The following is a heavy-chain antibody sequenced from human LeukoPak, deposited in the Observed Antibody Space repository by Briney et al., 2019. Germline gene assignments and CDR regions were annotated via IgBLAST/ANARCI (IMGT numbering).Heavy chain of an antibody. CDR2: IGSSGSTV. CDR1: GFTFSAYE. Sequence: GGSLRLSCAASGFTFSAYEMNWVRQAPGKGLEWVSYIGSSGSTVYYADSVKGRFTISRDNAKNSLYMQMESLRDEDTAIYYCARDTLEYSNSPDTLDIWGQGTMVTVSS. CDR3: ARDTLEYSNSPDTLDI. D-gene: IGHD4-23*01. V-gene: IGHV3-48*03. J-gene: IGHJ3*02.